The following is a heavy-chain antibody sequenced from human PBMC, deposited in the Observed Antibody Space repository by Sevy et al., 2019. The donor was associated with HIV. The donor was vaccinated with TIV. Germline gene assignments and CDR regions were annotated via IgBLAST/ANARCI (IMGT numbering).Heavy chain of an antibody. CDR2: IFSGGGT. CDR1: GFTVSSNY. J-gene: IGHJ3*02. D-gene: IGHD3-22*01. Sequence: GGSLRLSCAASGFTVSSNYMRWVRQAPGKGLEWVSIIFSGGGTYYADSVQGRFTISRDNSKNMVYLQLNSLRAEDTAVFYWARGATFYSDSSGRVLSVLGAFDIWGRGTMVTVSS. CDR3: ARGATFYSDSSGRVLSVLGAFDI. V-gene: IGHV3-53*01.